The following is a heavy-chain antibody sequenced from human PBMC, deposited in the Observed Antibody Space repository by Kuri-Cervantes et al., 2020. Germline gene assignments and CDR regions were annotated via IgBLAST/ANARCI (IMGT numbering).Heavy chain of an antibody. Sequence: GESLKSSCAASGFTFSSYSMNWVRQAPGKGLEWVAVISYDGSNKYYADSVKGRFTISRDNSKNALYLQMNSLRAEDTAVYYCAKDLLIGYGDYTETYYYYGMNVWGQGTTVTVSS. V-gene: IGHV3-30*18. CDR2: ISYDGSNK. CDR1: GFTFSSYS. CDR3: AKDLLIGYGDYTETYYYYGMNV. J-gene: IGHJ6*02. D-gene: IGHD4-17*01.